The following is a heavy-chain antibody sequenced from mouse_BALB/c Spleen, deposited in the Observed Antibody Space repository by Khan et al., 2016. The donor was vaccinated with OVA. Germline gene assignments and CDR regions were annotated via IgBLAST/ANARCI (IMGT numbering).Heavy chain of an antibody. CDR3: TRASYYGNYGDAMDY. D-gene: IGHD2-10*01. Sequence: DVKLEVSGGGLVQPGGSMKLSCVASGFTFSNYWMNWVRQSPEKGLEWVAEIRLKSNNYATHYAESVKGRFTISRDDSKSSVYLQMNNLRAEDTGIYYCTRASYYGNYGDAMDYWGQGTSVTVSS. CDR2: IRLKSNNYAT. V-gene: IGHV6-6*02. J-gene: IGHJ4*01. CDR1: GFTFSNYW.